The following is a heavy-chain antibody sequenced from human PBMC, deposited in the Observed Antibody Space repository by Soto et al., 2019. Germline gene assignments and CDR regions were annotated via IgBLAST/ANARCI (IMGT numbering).Heavy chain of an antibody. CDR3: ARSILAAVPGYLDY. V-gene: IGHV4-59*01. Sequence: SETLSLTCTVSGGSISSYYWSWIRQPPGKGLEWIGYIYYSGSTNYNPSLKSRVTISVDTSKNQFSLKLSSVTAADTAVYYCARSILAAVPGYLDYSGQGTLLTVSS. J-gene: IGHJ4*02. CDR1: GGSISSYY. CDR2: IYYSGST. D-gene: IGHD6-25*01.